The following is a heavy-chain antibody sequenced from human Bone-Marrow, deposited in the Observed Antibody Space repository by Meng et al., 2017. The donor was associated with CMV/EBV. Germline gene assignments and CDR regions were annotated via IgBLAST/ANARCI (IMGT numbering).Heavy chain of an antibody. D-gene: IGHD3-10*01. CDR2: IKQDGSEK. Sequence: SLKIYCAASGFTFSDYWMSWVRQAPGKGLEWVANIKQDGSEKYYVDSVKGRFTISRDNAKNSLYLQMNSLRAEDTAVYYCAREFGFIYYYGMDVWGQGPTVTVSS. CDR3: AREFGFIYYYGMDV. J-gene: IGHJ6*02. CDR1: GFTFSDYW. V-gene: IGHV3-7*01.